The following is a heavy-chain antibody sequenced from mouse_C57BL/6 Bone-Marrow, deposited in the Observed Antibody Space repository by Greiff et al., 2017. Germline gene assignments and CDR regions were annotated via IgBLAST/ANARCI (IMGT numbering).Heavy chain of an antibody. D-gene: IGHD1-2*01. CDR3: ARWLRRYFDY. V-gene: IGHV1-26*01. CDR2: INPNNGGT. J-gene: IGHJ2*01. CDR1: GYTFTDYY. Sequence: EVQLQQSGPVLVKPGASVKISCKASGYTFTDYYMNWVKQSHGKSLEWIGDINPNNGGTSYNQKFKGKATLTVDKSSSTAYMELRSLTSEDSAVYYCARWLRRYFDYWGQGTTLTVSS.